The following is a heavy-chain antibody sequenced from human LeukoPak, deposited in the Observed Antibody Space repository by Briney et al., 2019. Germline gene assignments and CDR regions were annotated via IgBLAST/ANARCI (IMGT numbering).Heavy chain of an antibody. J-gene: IGHJ4*02. CDR2: ISGSGGST. D-gene: IGHD6-19*01. CDR3: ARGGEDSSGWYADY. CDR1: GFTFSSYA. V-gene: IGHV3-23*01. Sequence: GGSLRLSCAASGFTFSSYAMSWVRQAPGKGLEWVSAISGSGGSTYYADSVKGRFTISRDNSKNTLYLQMNSLRAEDTAVYYCARGGEDSSGWYADYWGQGTLVTVSS.